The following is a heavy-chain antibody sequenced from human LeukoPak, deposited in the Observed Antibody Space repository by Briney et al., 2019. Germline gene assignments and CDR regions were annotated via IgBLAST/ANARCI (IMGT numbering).Heavy chain of an antibody. Sequence: SVKVSCKASGCTFSSYAISWVRQAPGQGLEWMGGIIPIFGTANYAQKFQGRVTITADESTNTAYMELSSLRSEDTAVYYCARVDSSGYYYLDYWGQGTLVTVSS. V-gene: IGHV1-69*13. CDR1: GCTFSSYA. D-gene: IGHD3-22*01. CDR3: ARVDSSGYYYLDY. CDR2: IIPIFGTA. J-gene: IGHJ4*02.